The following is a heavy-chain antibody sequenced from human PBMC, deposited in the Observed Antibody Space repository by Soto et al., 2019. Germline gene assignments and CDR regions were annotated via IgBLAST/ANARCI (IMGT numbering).Heavy chain of an antibody. J-gene: IGHJ6*02. V-gene: IGHV3-23*01. CDR1: GFTFSSYA. D-gene: IGHD3-10*01. Sequence: GGSLRLSCAASGFTFSSYAMSWVRQAPGKGLEWVSAISGSGGSTYYADSVKGRFTISRDNSKNTLYLQMNSLRAEDTAVYYCAKPLITMVRGVIKGDYYYGMDVWGQGTTVTVSS. CDR3: AKPLITMVRGVIKGDYYYGMDV. CDR2: ISGSGGST.